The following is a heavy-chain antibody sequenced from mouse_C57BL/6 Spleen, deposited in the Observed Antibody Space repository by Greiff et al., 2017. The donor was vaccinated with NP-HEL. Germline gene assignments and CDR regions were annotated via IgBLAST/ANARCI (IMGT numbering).Heavy chain of an antibody. CDR3: TEDYYGSSGEY. Sequence: QVQLQQSGAELVRPGASVTLSCKASGYTFTDYEMHWVKQTPVHGLEWIGAIDPETGGTAYNQKFKGKAILTADKSSSTAYMELRSLTSEDSAVYYCTEDYYGSSGEYWGQGTLVTVSA. V-gene: IGHV1-15*01. D-gene: IGHD1-1*01. CDR1: GYTFTDYE. J-gene: IGHJ3*01. CDR2: IDPETGGT.